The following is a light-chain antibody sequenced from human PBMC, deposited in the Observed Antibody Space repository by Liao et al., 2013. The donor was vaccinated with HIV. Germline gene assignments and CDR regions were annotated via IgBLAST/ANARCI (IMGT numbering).Light chain of an antibody. Sequence: SYELTQPPSVSVSPGQTATITCSGDKLGDKYVCWYQQKPGQSPVLVIYQDSKRPSGIPERFSGSNSGNTATLTISGTQAMDEADYYCLACDSSTVVFGGGTKLTVL. CDR3: LACDSSTVV. CDR2: QDS. CDR1: KLGDKY. J-gene: IGLJ2*01. V-gene: IGLV3-1*01.